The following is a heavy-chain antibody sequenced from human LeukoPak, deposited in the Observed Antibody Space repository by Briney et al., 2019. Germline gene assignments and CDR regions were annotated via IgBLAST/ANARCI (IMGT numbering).Heavy chain of an antibody. CDR1: GNTLTDLS. CDR2: LDLEHRAI. CDR3: ATSEVGPTLDA. Sequence: ASVKVSCKVSGNTLTDLSVHRVRQVPGKGLEWMGGLDLEHRAIIYAQKFQGRVTMTEDISTDIAFMELSSLRSEDTALYYCATSEVGPTLDAWGQVTLVTVSS. D-gene: IGHD1-26*01. J-gene: IGHJ4*02. V-gene: IGHV1-24*01.